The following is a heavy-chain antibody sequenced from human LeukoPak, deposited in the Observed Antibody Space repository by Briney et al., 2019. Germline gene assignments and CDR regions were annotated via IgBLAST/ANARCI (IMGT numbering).Heavy chain of an antibody. CDR2: ISSSSSYI. D-gene: IGHD5-18*01. V-gene: IGHV3-21*01. Sequence: SGGSLRLSCAASGFTFSSYAMSWVRQAPGKGLEWVSSISSSSSYIYYADSVKGRFTISRDNAKNSLYLQMNSLRAEDTAVYYCARDSEDGYSYGLSDYWGQGTLVTVSS. CDR1: GFTFSSYA. CDR3: ARDSEDGYSYGLSDY. J-gene: IGHJ4*02.